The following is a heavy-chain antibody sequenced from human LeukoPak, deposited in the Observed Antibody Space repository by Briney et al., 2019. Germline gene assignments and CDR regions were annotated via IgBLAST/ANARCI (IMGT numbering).Heavy chain of an antibody. D-gene: IGHD6-6*01. CDR2: IVVGSGNT. J-gene: IGHJ4*02. CDR1: GFTFTSSA. Sequence: ASVNVSCKASGFTFTSSAAQWVRQARGQRLEWIGWIVVGSGNTNYAQKFQERVTITRDMSTSTAYMELSSLRSEDTAVYYCAALVPTARPKWDYWGQGTLVTVSS. CDR3: AALVPTARPKWDY. V-gene: IGHV1-58*01.